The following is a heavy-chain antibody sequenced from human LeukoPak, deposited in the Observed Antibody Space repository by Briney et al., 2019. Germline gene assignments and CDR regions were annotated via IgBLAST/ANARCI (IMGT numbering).Heavy chain of an antibody. CDR3: ARGPGTVGLSP. J-gene: IGHJ5*02. CDR2: INHSGDT. Sequence: SETLSLTCNVSGGSFTNYYWSWIRQTPEKGLEWIGQINHSGDTSYNPSLRSRVTLSVDRSKNQFSPKVTSATAADTGVYYCARGPGTVGLSPWGQGTLVTVSS. V-gene: IGHV4-34*01. CDR1: GGSFTNYY. D-gene: IGHD1/OR15-1a*01.